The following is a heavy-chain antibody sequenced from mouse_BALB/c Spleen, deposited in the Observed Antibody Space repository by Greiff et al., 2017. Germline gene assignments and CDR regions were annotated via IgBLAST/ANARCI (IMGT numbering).Heavy chain of an antibody. Sequence: EVQVVESGGGLVKPGGSLKLSCAASGFTFSDYYMYWVRQTPEKRLEWVATISDGGSYTYYPDSVKGRFTISRDNAKNNLYLQMSSLKSEDTAMYYCARVDGLRQSGAMDYWGQGTSVTVSS. J-gene: IGHJ4*01. CDR2: ISDGGSYT. CDR1: GFTFSDYY. CDR3: ARVDGLRQSGAMDY. V-gene: IGHV5-4*02. D-gene: IGHD2-4*01.